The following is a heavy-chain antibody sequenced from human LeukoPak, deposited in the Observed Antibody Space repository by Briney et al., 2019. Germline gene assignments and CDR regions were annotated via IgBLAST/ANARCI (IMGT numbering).Heavy chain of an antibody. CDR1: GFTFSSYS. CDR3: AKLPSLYSTLDY. D-gene: IGHD6-13*01. J-gene: IGHJ4*02. Sequence: PGGSLRLSCAASGFTFSSYSMNWVRQAPGKGLEWVSSISSSSSYIYYADSVKGRFTISRDNAKNSLYLQMNSLRAEDTAVYYCAKLPSLYSTLDYWGQGTLVTVSS. CDR2: ISSSSSYI. V-gene: IGHV3-21*01.